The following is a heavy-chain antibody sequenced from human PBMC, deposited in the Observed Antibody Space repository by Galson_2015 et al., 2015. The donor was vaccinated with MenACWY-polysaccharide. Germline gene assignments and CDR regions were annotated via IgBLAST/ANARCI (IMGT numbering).Heavy chain of an antibody. CDR1: GFTFSNNW. D-gene: IGHD3-10*01. CDR3: VGPLGRGGTGAYGMDA. J-gene: IGHJ6*02. Sequence: SLRLSCAASGFTFSNNWIHWVRHAPGKGLVWVSRINSDASSTVYADSVKGRFTISRDNAKNTLYLQMNSLRVEDTAVYYCVGPLGRGGTGAYGMDAWGQGTTVTVSS. CDR2: INSDASST. V-gene: IGHV3-74*01.